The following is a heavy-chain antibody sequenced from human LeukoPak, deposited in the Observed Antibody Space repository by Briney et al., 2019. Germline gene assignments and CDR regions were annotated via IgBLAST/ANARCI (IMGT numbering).Heavy chain of an antibody. Sequence: QPGGSLRLSCAASGFTSSSYWMHWVRQAPGKGLVWVSRINSDGSSTSYADSVKGRFTISRDNAKNTLYLQMNSLRAEDTAVYYCARDPPFKPVWFGESQTLAETYGMDVWGQGTTVTVSS. J-gene: IGHJ6*02. CDR2: INSDGSST. D-gene: IGHD3-10*01. V-gene: IGHV3-74*01. CDR1: GFTSSSYW. CDR3: ARDPPFKPVWFGESQTLAETYGMDV.